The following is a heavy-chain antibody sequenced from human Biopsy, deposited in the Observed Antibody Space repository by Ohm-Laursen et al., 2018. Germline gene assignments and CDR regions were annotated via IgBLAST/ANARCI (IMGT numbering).Heavy chain of an antibody. CDR3: TRAGGGKIYGL. V-gene: IGHV4-31*03. CDR1: GVSINTGGYY. Sequence: TLSLTCTVSGVSINTGGYYWTWIRQHPGMGLEWIGYIHYSGNTLYNPSLKSRLTISVDTSRNQFSLKLTSVTAADTALYYCTRAGGGKIYGLWGQGILVTVSS. D-gene: IGHD3-16*01. J-gene: IGHJ4*02. CDR2: IHYSGNT.